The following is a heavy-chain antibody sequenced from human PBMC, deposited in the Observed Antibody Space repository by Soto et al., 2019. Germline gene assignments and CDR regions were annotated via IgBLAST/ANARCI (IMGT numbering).Heavy chain of an antibody. J-gene: IGHJ6*01. CDR3: ARESTDYYNGMDV. CDR2: INPNTGVT. Sequence: ASVKVSCNASAYTFTGYYIHLVRQAPGQGLAWMGWINPNTGVTKYAQNLQGRVTMTRDTSISTAYMELSRLRSDDTAVYYCARESTDYYNGMDVWGQGTTVTVSS. CDR1: AYTFTGYY. V-gene: IGHV1-2*02.